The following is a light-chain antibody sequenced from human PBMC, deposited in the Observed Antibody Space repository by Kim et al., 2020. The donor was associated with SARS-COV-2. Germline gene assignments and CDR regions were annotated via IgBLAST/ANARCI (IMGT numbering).Light chain of an antibody. CDR2: RNN. CDR1: SSNIGSNY. J-gene: IGLJ2*01. V-gene: IGLV1-47*01. CDR3: AAWDDSLSAVV. Sequence: QRVTVSCSGSSSNIGSNYVYWYQQLPGTAPKLLIYRNNQRPSGVPDRFSGSKSGTSASLAISGLRSEDEADYYCAAWDDSLSAVVFGGGTQLTV.